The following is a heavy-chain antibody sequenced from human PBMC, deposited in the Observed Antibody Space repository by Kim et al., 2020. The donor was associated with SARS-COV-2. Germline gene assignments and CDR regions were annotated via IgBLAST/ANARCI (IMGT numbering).Heavy chain of an antibody. CDR3: VRAGGLWFGELSY. D-gene: IGHD3-10*01. V-gene: IGHV4-34*01. J-gene: IGHJ4*02. Sequence: KPTLKSGGTIAVDTAKNQFSLKLSSVTAADTAVYYCVRAGGLWFGELSYWGQGTLVTVSS.